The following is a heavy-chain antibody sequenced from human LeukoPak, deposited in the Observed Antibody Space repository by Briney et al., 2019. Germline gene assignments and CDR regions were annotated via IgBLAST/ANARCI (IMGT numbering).Heavy chain of an antibody. D-gene: IGHD3-10*01. Sequence: GGSLRLSCAASGFTFSSYSMNWVRQAPGKGLEWVSYISSTSSIYYADSVKGRFTVSRDNAKNSLYLQMNSLRAEDTALYYCARATSYGRFDYWAREPWSPSPQ. CDR2: ISSTSSI. CDR1: GFTFSSYS. J-gene: IGHJ4*02. V-gene: IGHV3-48*01. CDR3: ARATSYGRFDY.